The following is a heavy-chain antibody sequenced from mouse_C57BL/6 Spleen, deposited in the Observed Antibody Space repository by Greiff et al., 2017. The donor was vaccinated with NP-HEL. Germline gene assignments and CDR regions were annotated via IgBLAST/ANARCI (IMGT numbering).Heavy chain of an antibody. J-gene: IGHJ4*01. CDR1: GYTFTDYE. V-gene: IGHV1-15*01. CDR3: TRSGAMDY. CDR2: IAPETGGT. Sequence: QVQLQQSGAELVRPGASVTLSCKASGYTFTDYEMHWVKQTPVHGLEWIGAIAPETGGTAYNQKFKGKAILTADKSSSTAYMELRSLTSEDSAVYYCTRSGAMDYWGQGTSVTVSS.